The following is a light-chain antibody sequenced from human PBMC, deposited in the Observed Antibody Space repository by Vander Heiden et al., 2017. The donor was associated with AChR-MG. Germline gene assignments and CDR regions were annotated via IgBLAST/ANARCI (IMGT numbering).Light chain of an antibody. CDR2: RAS. J-gene: IGKJ5*01. V-gene: IGKV1-5*03. CDR3: QQCSSYSDIS. Sequence: DIQMTQSPSTLSASVGDRVTITCRASQSIGTWLAWYQQNQRKSPRLLIYRASNLESGVPSRFSGSGSGTEFTLTISSLQPDDFGTYYCQQCSSYSDISFGQGTRLEIK. CDR1: QSIGTW.